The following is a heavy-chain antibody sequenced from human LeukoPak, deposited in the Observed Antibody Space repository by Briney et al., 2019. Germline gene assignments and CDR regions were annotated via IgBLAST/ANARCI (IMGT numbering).Heavy chain of an antibody. CDR2: IHHSGTT. J-gene: IGHJ1*01. CDR1: GYSISSDYY. Sequence: SETLSLTCTVSGYSISSDYYWGWIRQPPGKGLEWIGSIHHSGTTYYNPSLKSRVTISLDTSKNQFSLKLSSVTAADTAVYYCARYLTTLRYFHPWGQGTLVTVSS. V-gene: IGHV4-38-2*02. D-gene: IGHD4-17*01. CDR3: ARYLTTLRYFHP.